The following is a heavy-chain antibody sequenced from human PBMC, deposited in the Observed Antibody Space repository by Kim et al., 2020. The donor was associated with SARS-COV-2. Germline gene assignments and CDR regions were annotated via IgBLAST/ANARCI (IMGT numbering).Heavy chain of an antibody. J-gene: IGHJ3*02. CDR1: GFTFDDYA. CDR3: AKAHVLTTMVLGVNDAFDI. CDR2: ISWNSGSI. V-gene: IGHV3-9*01. Sequence: GGSLRLSCAASGFTFDDYAMHWVRQAPGKGLEWVSCISWNSGSIDYADSVKGRFTISRDNAKNSLYLQMNSLRAEDTALYYCAKAHVLTTMVLGVNDAFDIWGQGTMVTVSS. D-gene: IGHD3-10*01.